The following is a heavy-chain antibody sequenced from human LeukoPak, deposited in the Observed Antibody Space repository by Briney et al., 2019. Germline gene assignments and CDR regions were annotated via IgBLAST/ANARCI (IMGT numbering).Heavy chain of an antibody. J-gene: IGHJ2*01. CDR3: ARDRGTVVTLWYFDL. D-gene: IGHD4-23*01. Sequence: ASVKVSCKASGYTFTSYYMHWVRHAPGQGLEWMGIINPSGGSTSYAQKFQGRVTMTRDTSTSTVYMELSSLRSEDTAVYYCARDRGTVVTLWYFDLWGRGTLVTVSS. CDR2: INPSGGST. V-gene: IGHV1-46*01. CDR1: GYTFTSYY.